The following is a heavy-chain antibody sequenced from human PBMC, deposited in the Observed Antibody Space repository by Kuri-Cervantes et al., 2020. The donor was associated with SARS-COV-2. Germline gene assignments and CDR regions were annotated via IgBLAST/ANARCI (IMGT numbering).Heavy chain of an antibody. CDR1: GFAFSSYG. CDR2: VRGKANNYAT. Sequence: GESLKISCIASGFAFSSYGVHWVRQAPGKGLEWVGRVRGKANNYATAYAASVKGRFTISRDDSKNMAYLQMNSLKTEDTAVYYCTTLIDYWGQGALVTVSS. V-gene: IGHV3-73*01. J-gene: IGHJ4*02. CDR3: TTLIDY.